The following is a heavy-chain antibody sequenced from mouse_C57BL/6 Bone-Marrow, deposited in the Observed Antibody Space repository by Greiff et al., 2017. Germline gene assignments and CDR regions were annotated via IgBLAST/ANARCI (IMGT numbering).Heavy chain of an antibody. J-gene: IGHJ3*01. V-gene: IGHV1-58*01. Sequence: VQLQQSGAELVRPGSSVKMSCKTSGYTFTSYGINWVKQRPGQGLDWIGYLYIGNGYTKYNEKFKGKATLTSDTSSSTAYMQLSSLTSADYAIYFCAIDAWFAYWGQGTLVTVSA. CDR1: GYTFTSYG. CDR3: AIDAWFAY. CDR2: LYIGNGYT.